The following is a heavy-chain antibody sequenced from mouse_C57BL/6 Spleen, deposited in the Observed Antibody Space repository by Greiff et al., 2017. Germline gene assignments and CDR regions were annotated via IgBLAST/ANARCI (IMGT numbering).Heavy chain of an antibody. CDR1: GYTFTSYW. J-gene: IGHJ4*01. D-gene: IGHD1-1*01. CDR2: INPSNGGT. Sequence: QVQLQQPGTELVKPGASVKLSCKASGYTFTSYWMHWVKQRPGQGLEWIGNINPSNGGTNYNEKFKSKATLTVAKSSSTAYMQLSSLTSEDSAVYCCARYGYCGSSLEGAMDDWGQGTSVTVSS. V-gene: IGHV1-53*01. CDR3: ARYGYCGSSLEGAMDD.